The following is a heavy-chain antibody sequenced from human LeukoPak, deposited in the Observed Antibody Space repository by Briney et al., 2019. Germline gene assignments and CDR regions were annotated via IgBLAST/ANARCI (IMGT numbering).Heavy chain of an antibody. V-gene: IGHV3-30*04. CDR2: ISYDGSDK. CDR1: GFTFSNYA. Sequence: GGSLRLSCAASGFTFSNYAMHWVRQAPGKGLEWVAVISYDGSDKHYADSVKGRFTISRDNSKNTLYLQMNSLRAEDAAVYYCARVLDGSGYYLTYYYYGMDVWGQGTTVSVSS. CDR3: ARVLDGSGYYLTYYYYGMDV. J-gene: IGHJ6*02. D-gene: IGHD3-22*01.